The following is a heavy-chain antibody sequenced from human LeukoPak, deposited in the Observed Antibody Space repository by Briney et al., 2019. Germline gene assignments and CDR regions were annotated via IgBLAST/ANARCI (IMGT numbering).Heavy chain of an antibody. V-gene: IGHV3-21*01. CDR2: ISSSSSYI. J-gene: IGHJ6*03. D-gene: IGHD3-10*01. CDR3: ARTPHNYYGSGSYYTAVYYYYMDV. CDR1: GFTFSSYN. Sequence: GGSLRLSCAASGFTFSSYNMNWVRQAPGKGLEWVSSISSSSSYIYYADSVKGRFTISRDNAKNSLYLQMNSLRAEDTAVYYCARTPHNYYGSGSYYTAVYYYYMDVWGKGTTVTVSS.